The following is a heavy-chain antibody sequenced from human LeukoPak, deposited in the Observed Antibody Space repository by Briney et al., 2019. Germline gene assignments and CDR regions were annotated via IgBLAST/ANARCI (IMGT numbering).Heavy chain of an antibody. D-gene: IGHD7-27*01. J-gene: IGHJ2*01. Sequence: PGGSPRLSCAASGFTFSIYAMNWVRQAPGKGLEWVSVISGRGEHTYYADSVKGRFTISRDNSNNTLYLQMNSLRAEGAAVYYCARDLSGDWYFDLWGRGTLVTVSS. CDR1: GFTFSIYA. V-gene: IGHV3-23*01. CDR2: ISGRGEHT. CDR3: ARDLSGDWYFDL.